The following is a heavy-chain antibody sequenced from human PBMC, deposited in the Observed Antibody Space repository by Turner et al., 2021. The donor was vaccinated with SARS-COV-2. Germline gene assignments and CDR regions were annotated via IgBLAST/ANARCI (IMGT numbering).Heavy chain of an antibody. D-gene: IGHD3-22*01. J-gene: IGHJ6*02. CDR2: IDYSGST. CDR3: AGEEVVFRASHTLYYYGMDV. V-gene: IGHV4-39*01. Sequence: QLQLQESGPGLVKPSETLSLTCTVPGGSISSSSYYWGWIRQPPGKGLEWIGRIDYSGSTYYNPSLKSRVTISVDTSKNQFSLKLSSVTAADTAVYYCAGEEVVFRASHTLYYYGMDVWGQGTTVTVSS. CDR1: GGSISSSSYY.